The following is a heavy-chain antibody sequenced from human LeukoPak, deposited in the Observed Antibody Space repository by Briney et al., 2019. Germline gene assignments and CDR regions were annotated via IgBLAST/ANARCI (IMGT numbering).Heavy chain of an antibody. CDR1: GFTFSSYA. CDR2: ISSSGGST. CDR3: AKGGFMTTDFDP. D-gene: IGHD4-11*01. Sequence: GGSLRLSCAASGFTFSSYAMSWVRQAPGKGLEWVSAISSSGGSTYYADSVKGRFTISRDNSKNTLYLQMNSLRAEDTAVYYCAKGGFMTTDFDPWGQGTLVTVSS. V-gene: IGHV3-23*01. J-gene: IGHJ5*02.